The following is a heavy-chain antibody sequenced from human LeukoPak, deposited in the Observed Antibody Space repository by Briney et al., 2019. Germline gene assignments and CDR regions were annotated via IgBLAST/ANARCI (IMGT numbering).Heavy chain of an antibody. CDR2: FDPEDGET. CDR3: AVGYCTNGVCYTIGY. D-gene: IGHD2-8*01. Sequence: ASVKVSCKVSGYTLTELSMHWVRQAPGKGLEWMGGFDPEDGETIYAQKFQGRVTMTEDTSTETAYMELSSLRSEDTAVYYCAVGYCTNGVCYTIGYWGQGTLVTVSS. V-gene: IGHV1-24*01. J-gene: IGHJ4*02. CDR1: GYTLTELS.